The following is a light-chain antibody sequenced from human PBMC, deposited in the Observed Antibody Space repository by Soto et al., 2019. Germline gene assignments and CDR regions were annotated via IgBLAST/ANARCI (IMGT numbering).Light chain of an antibody. CDR3: QTYDKAPWT. V-gene: IGKV1-27*01. CDR1: RGIYTH. CDR2: AAS. Sequence: DIQMTQSPSSLSASVGDRVTITCRASRGIYTHLAWYQQKPGNAPKLLIYAASTLQSGVPSRFSASGSGTDVILTISALLSEDVGTYFCQTYDKAPWTFGPGTRV. J-gene: IGKJ1*01.